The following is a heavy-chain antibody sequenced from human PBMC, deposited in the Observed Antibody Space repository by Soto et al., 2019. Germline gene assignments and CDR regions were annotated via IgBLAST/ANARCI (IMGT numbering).Heavy chain of an antibody. CDR2: IDLGGTSP. V-gene: IGHV3-23*03. Sequence: GSLRLSCAASGFSFRDYSMNWVRQAPGKGLEWVAFIDLGGTSPDYSESVKGRFTISKDKSMKTVYLQMNSLRVEDAAVYYCTKDRVPDGIYSFDFWGQGALVTVSS. CDR1: GFSFRDYS. CDR3: TKDRVPDGIYSFDF. D-gene: IGHD2-21*01. J-gene: IGHJ4*02.